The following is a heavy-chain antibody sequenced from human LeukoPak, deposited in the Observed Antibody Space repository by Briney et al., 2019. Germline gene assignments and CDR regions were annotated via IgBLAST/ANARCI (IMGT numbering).Heavy chain of an antibody. CDR2: IIPSLGIA. CDR3: ARAQSLAGMHCSGGSCSTTYQASYYYMDV. V-gene: IGHV1-69*02. J-gene: IGHJ6*03. Sequence: SVKVSCKASGGTFLSYTISWVRQAPGQGLEWMGRIIPSLGIANYVQKFQGRVTITADKSTSTAYMELSSLRSEDTAVYYCARAQSLAGMHCSGGSCSTTYQASYYYMDVWGKGTTVTVSS. D-gene: IGHD2-15*01. CDR1: GGTFLSYT.